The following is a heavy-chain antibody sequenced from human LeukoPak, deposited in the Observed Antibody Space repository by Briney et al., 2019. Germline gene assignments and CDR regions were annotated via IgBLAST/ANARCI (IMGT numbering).Heavy chain of an antibody. Sequence: ASVKVSCKASGYTFTSYGISWVRQAPGQGLEWMGWISAYNGNTNYAQKLQGRVTMTTDTSTSTAYMELRSLRSDDTAVYYCAREGYSGSYWALGYYYYMDVWGKGTTVTVSS. J-gene: IGHJ6*03. V-gene: IGHV1-18*01. D-gene: IGHD1-26*01. CDR2: ISAYNGNT. CDR3: AREGYSGSYWALGYYYYMDV. CDR1: GYTFTSYG.